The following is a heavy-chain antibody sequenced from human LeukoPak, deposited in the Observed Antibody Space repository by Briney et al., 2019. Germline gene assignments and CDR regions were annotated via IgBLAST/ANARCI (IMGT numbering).Heavy chain of an antibody. D-gene: IGHD6-19*01. CDR1: GLTFSTYG. V-gene: IGHV3-23*01. CDR3: AKEFFGSGWYQADYFDY. J-gene: IGHJ4*02. Sequence: GGSLRLSCAASGLTFSTYGMSWVRQAPGKGLEWVPVISGSGGSTYYADSVKGRFTISRDNSKNTLYLQMNSLRAEDTAVYYCAKEFFGSGWYQADYFDYWGQGTLVTVSS. CDR2: ISGSGGST.